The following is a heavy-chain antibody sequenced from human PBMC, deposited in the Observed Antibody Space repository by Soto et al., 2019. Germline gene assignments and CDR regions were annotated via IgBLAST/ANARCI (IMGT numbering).Heavy chain of an antibody. CDR2: INHSGST. D-gene: IGHD3-22*01. Sequence: PSETLSLTXAVYGGSFSGYYWSWIRQPPGKGLEWIGEINHSGSTNYNPSLKSRVTISVDTSKNQFSLKLSSVTAADTAVYYCARGPFGYYDSSGYSRAFYYYYGMDVWGQGTTVTVPS. V-gene: IGHV4-34*01. CDR1: GGSFSGYY. J-gene: IGHJ6*02. CDR3: ARGPFGYYDSSGYSRAFYYYYGMDV.